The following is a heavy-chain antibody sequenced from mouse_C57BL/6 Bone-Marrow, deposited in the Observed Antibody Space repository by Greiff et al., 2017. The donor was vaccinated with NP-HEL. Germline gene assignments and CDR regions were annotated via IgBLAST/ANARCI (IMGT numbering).Heavy chain of an antibody. Sequence: QVQLQQSGPELVKPGASVKISCKASGYAFSSSWMNWVKQRPGKGLEWIGRIYPGDGDTNYNGKFKGKATLTADKSSSTAYMKLSSRTAEESAVYCCARGDYGSSYWYFDVWGTGTTVTVSS. CDR1: GYAFSSSW. D-gene: IGHD1-1*01. CDR2: IYPGDGDT. CDR3: ARGDYGSSYWYFDV. V-gene: IGHV1-82*01. J-gene: IGHJ1*03.